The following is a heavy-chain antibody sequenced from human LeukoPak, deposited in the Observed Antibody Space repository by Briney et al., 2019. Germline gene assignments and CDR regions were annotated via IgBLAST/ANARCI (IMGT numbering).Heavy chain of an antibody. CDR1: GGSIRSSSYY. D-gene: IGHD6-13*01. CDR2: IYYSGST. CDR3: ARRSSLTGKAFDI. J-gene: IGHJ3*02. Sequence: SETLSLTCTVSGGSIRSSSYYWGWMRQPPGKGLEWIGSIYYSGSTYYNPSLKSRVTISVDTSKNQFSLKLSSVTAADTAVYYCARRSSLTGKAFDIWGQGTMVTVSS. V-gene: IGHV4-39*07.